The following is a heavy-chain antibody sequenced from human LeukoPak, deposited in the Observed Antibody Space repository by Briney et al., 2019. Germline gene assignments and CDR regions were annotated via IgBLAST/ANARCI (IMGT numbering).Heavy chain of an antibody. Sequence: GASVTVPCKASGYSLTHYYMQWVGQAAAQGLEWMGWVNPNSGGTNYQPTLQGRITMTRDTSISTAYMELSRLRSDAAAVYSCAKEHPRRYSGSYRTWFDSWGQGTPVTVSS. CDR3: AKEHPRRYSGSYRTWFDS. D-gene: IGHD1-26*01. CDR1: GYSLTHYY. J-gene: IGHJ5*01. V-gene: IGHV1-2*02. CDR2: VNPNSGGT.